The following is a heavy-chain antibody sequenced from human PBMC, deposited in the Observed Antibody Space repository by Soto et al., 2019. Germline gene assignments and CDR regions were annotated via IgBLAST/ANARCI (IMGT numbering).Heavy chain of an antibody. V-gene: IGHV4-30-4*08. CDR2: IYSSGST. Sequence: PSETLSLTCTVSGASISGEDYCWSWIRQPPGKGLEWIGYIYSSGSTYHNPSLKSRVTMSVDTSKNQFSLKLSPVTAADTAVYYCARPNSSGYYFPSDSWGQGTLVTVSS. CDR3: ARPNSSGYYFPSDS. CDR1: GASISGEDYC. D-gene: IGHD3-22*01. J-gene: IGHJ4*02.